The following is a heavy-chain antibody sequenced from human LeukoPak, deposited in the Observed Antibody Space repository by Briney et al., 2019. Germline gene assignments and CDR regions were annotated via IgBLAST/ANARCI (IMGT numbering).Heavy chain of an antibody. J-gene: IGHJ6*03. CDR2: IYYSGNT. Sequence: SSETLSLTCTVSGGSISSGSYYWSWIRQPPGKGLEWIGYIYYSGNTKYNPSLKSRVTISVDTSKNQISLKLNSVTAADTAVYYCARAFSGSGSYYSEMLYYYYYMDVWGKGTTVTISS. D-gene: IGHD3-10*01. V-gene: IGHV4-61*01. CDR1: GGSISSGSYY. CDR3: ARAFSGSGSYYSEMLYYYYYMDV.